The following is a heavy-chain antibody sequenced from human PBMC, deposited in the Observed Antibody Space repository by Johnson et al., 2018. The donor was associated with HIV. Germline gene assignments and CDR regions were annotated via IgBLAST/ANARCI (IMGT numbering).Heavy chain of an antibody. CDR1: GFTVSSNY. CDR2: IYSGGST. J-gene: IGHJ3*02. D-gene: IGHD3-22*01. CDR3: VRGIVVRLGAFDI. Sequence: VQLVESGGGLVQPGGSLRLSCAASGFTVSSNYMSWVRQAPGKGLEWVSVIYSGGSTYYADSVKGRFTISRENAKKSLYLQMNNLRAGDTAVYYCVRGIVVRLGAFDIWGQGTTVTVSS. V-gene: IGHV3-66*01.